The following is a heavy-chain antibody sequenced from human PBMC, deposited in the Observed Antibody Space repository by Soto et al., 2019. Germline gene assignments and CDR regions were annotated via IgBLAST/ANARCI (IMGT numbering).Heavy chain of an antibody. Sequence: QVQLRESGPGLVKPSQTLSLICTVSGGSISRGTYYWSWIRHYPGQGLEWIGYIHYTGSTYYNPSLETRVSISKDTSKNHFSLSLTSATAADTAVYYCARDSGVERTELGAFDVWGQGTMVTVSS. D-gene: IGHD1-1*01. CDR1: GGSISRGTYY. J-gene: IGHJ3*01. CDR2: IHYTGST. V-gene: IGHV4-31*03. CDR3: ARDSGVERTELGAFDV.